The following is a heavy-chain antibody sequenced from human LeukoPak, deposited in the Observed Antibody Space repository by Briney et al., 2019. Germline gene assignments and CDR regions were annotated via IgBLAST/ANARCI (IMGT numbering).Heavy chain of an antibody. V-gene: IGHV4-4*07. J-gene: IGHJ4*02. CDR1: GGSISSYY. Sequence: SETLSLTCTVSGGSISSYYWRWIRQPAGKGLEWIGRIYTSGSNNYNPSLKSRVTISVRTSKNQSLLPLSSVTAPDTAVYYCARDWLSYDSRGYYPDYFDYWGQGTLVTVSS. CDR3: ARDWLSYDSRGYYPDYFDY. D-gene: IGHD3-22*01. CDR2: IYTSGSN.